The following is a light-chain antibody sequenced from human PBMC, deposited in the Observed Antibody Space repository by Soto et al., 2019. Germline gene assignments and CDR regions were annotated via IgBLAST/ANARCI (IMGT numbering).Light chain of an antibody. CDR3: QQNFSIPIT. CDR1: QTISSW. Sequence: IQMTQSASALSGSVGDRVTITCRASQTISSWLAWYQQKPGKAPDLLIHAASSLKSGVPSRFSGSGSGTHFTLTITGLQPADFATYYCQQNFSIPITFGQGTRLEIK. CDR2: AAS. J-gene: IGKJ5*01. V-gene: IGKV1-5*01.